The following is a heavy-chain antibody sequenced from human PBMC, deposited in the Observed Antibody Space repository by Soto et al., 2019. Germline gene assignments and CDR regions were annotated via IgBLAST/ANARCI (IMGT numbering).Heavy chain of an antibody. Sequence: QVQLVQSGAEVKKSGASVKVSCKASGYTFTSHDINWVRQATGQGLEWMGWMNPNSGNTRYAQKFQGRVTMTRTTSICTAYMELRRLRSGDMAAYSCARWGDGGYALFDYWGQGTLVTVSS. CDR3: ARWGDGGYALFDY. J-gene: IGHJ4*02. V-gene: IGHV1-8*02. CDR2: MNPNSGNT. D-gene: IGHD5-12*01. CDR1: GYTFTSHD.